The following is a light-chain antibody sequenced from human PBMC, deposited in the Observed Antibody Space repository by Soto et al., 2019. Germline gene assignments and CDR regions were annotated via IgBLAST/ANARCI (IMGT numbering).Light chain of an antibody. J-gene: IGKJ1*01. CDR3: QQYNNWPPDRT. CDR2: GAS. Sequence: EIVMTQSPATLSVSPGERATLSCRASQSVGSNLAWYQQKPGQAPRLLIYGASTRATGIPARFSGSGSGTAFNLTISSLQSEDFAIYFCQQYNNWPPDRTFGQGTKVEIK. V-gene: IGKV3-15*01. CDR1: QSVGSN.